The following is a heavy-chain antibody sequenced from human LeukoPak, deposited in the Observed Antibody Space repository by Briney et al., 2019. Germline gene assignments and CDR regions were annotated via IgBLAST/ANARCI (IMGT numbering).Heavy chain of an antibody. CDR2: INPSGGST. Sequence: ASVKVSCKASGYTFTSYYMHWVRQAPGQGLEWMGIINPSGGSTSYAQKFQGRVTMTRDTSTSTVYMELSSLRSEDTAVYYCASSSSWYNAFDIWGQGTMVTVSS. V-gene: IGHV1-46*01. D-gene: IGHD6-13*01. CDR1: GYTFTSYY. J-gene: IGHJ3*02. CDR3: ASSSSWYNAFDI.